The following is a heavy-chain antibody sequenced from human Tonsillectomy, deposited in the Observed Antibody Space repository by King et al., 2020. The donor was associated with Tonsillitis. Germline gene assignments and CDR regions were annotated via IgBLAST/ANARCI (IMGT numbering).Heavy chain of an antibody. V-gene: IGHV3-48*03. Sequence: VQLVESGGGLVQPGGSLRVSCVASGFTFSSYEMHWVRQAPGKGLEWVAYISSTGSSIHYADSMEGRFTISRDNAKNSLYLQMNSLRVEDTGVYYCAREGKDPVDTFDIWGQGTTVTVSS. CDR2: ISSTGSSI. CDR1: GFTFSSYE. CDR3: AREGKDPVDTFDI. J-gene: IGHJ3*02.